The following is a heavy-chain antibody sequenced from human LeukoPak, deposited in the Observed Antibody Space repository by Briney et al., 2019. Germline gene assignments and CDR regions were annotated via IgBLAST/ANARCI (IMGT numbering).Heavy chain of an antibody. CDR1: GFTFSSYG. Sequence: GRSLRLSCAASGFTFSSYGMHWVRQAPGKGLEWVAVIWYDGSNKYYADSVKGRFTISRDNSKNSLYLQMNSLRTEDTALYYCAKAGRDYYDSSGTLDAFDIWGQGTMVTVSS. V-gene: IGHV3-33*03. J-gene: IGHJ3*02. CDR2: IWYDGSNK. D-gene: IGHD3-22*01. CDR3: AKAGRDYYDSSGTLDAFDI.